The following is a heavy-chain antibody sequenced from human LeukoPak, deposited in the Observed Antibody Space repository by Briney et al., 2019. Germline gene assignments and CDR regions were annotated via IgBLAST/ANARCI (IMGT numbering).Heavy chain of an antibody. Sequence: PGRSLRLSCAASGFTFSSYAMHWVRQAPGKGLEWVAVISYDGSNKYYADSVKGRFTISRDNAKNSLYLQMNSLRVEDTAVYYCARDGPRVPTIFGTFDSWGQGTLVTVSS. CDR2: ISYDGSNK. V-gene: IGHV3-30-3*01. CDR3: ARDGPRVPTIFGTFDS. CDR1: GFTFSSYA. D-gene: IGHD3-3*01. J-gene: IGHJ5*01.